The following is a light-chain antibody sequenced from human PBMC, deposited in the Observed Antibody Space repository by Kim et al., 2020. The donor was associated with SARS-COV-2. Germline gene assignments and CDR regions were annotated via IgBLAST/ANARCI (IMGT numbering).Light chain of an antibody. V-gene: IGKV3-15*01. CDR3: QQYNDWPPWT. J-gene: IGKJ1*01. CDR2: GAS. CDR1: QSVASN. Sequence: SPGERVTLSCGASQSVASNLAWYQEKPGQPPRLLIYGASTRATDIPVRFTGSGSGTEFTLTISSLRSEDFAVYYCQQYNDWPPWTFGQGTKVDIK.